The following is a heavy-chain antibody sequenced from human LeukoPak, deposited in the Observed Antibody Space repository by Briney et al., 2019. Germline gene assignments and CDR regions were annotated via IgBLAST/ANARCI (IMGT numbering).Heavy chain of an antibody. CDR1: GFTFRNYA. D-gene: IGHD4-17*01. Sequence: GGSLRLSCAASGFTFRNYAMGWVRQAPGEGLEWVSVISGSGGATYYADSVKGRYTISRDNSENTLFLQMNSLRAEDTAVYYCAREAVTRNYFDYWGQGTLVTVSS. CDR2: ISGSGGAT. J-gene: IGHJ4*02. CDR3: AREAVTRNYFDY. V-gene: IGHV3-23*01.